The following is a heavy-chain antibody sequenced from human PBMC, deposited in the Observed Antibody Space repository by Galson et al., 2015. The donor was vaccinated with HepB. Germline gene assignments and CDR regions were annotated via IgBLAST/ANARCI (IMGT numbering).Heavy chain of an antibody. J-gene: IGHJ3*02. V-gene: IGHV4-59*01. CDR3: ARYGGRDAFDI. D-gene: IGHD4-23*01. CDR2: IYYSGST. CDR1: GGSISSYY. Sequence: VKPSETLSLTCTVSGGSISSYYWSWIRQPPGKGLEWIGYIYYSGSTNYNPSLKSRVTISVDTSKNQFSLKLSSVTAADTAVYYCARYGGRDAFDIWGQGTMVTVSS.